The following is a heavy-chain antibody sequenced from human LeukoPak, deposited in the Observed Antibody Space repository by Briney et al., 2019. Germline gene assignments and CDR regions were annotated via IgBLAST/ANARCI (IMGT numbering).Heavy chain of an antibody. CDR1: GGTFSSYA. D-gene: IGHD2-2*01. V-gene: IGHV1-69*05. Sequence: GSSVKASCKASGGTFSSYAISWVRQAPGQGLEWMGGIIPIFGTANYAQKFQGRVTITTDESTSTAYMELSSLRSEDTAVYYCARDVVVPAAKAGWFDPWGQGTLVTVSS. CDR3: ARDVVVPAAKAGWFDP. J-gene: IGHJ5*02. CDR2: IIPIFGTA.